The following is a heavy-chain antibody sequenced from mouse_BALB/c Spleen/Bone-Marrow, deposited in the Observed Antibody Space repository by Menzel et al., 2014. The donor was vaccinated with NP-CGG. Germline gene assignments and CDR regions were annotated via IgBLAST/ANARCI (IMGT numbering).Heavy chain of an antibody. D-gene: IGHD1-1*01. Sequence: QVQLQQSGAELVRPGSSVKISCKASGYAFSSYWMNWVKQRPGQGLEWIGQIYPGDGDTNYNGKFKGKATLTADKSSSTAYMQLSSLTSEDSAVYFCARSGYGSNYDYWGQGTPLTVSS. CDR2: IYPGDGDT. J-gene: IGHJ2*01. V-gene: IGHV1-80*01. CDR3: ARSGYGSNYDY. CDR1: GYAFSSYW.